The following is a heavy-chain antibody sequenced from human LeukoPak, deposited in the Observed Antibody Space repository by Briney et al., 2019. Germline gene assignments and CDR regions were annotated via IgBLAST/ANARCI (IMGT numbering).Heavy chain of an antibody. CDR1: GGSFSGYY. CDR3: ARTMVYARNYYYGMDV. J-gene: IGHJ6*02. CDR2: INHSGST. Sequence: SETLSLTRAVYGGSFSGYYWSWIRQPPGKGLGWIGEINHSGSTNSTPSIKRRVTISVDTSKNQLSLKLSSVIAADTAVYYCARTMVYARNYYYGMDVWGQGTTVIVSS. V-gene: IGHV4-34*01. D-gene: IGHD2-8*01.